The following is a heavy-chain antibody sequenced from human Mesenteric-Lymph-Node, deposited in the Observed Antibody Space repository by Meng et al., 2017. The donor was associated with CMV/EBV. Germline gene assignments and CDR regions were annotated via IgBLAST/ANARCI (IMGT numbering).Heavy chain of an antibody. Sequence: GSCSGYYWSWIRQPPSKELEWIGEINHSGSTNYSPSLKSQVTISVDTSKNQFSLKLSSVTAADTAVYYCARGRDTIITMVRGRWFDPWGQGTLVTVSS. D-gene: IGHD3-10*01. V-gene: IGHV4-34*01. J-gene: IGHJ5*02. CDR1: GSCSGYY. CDR2: INHSGST. CDR3: ARGRDTIITMVRGRWFDP.